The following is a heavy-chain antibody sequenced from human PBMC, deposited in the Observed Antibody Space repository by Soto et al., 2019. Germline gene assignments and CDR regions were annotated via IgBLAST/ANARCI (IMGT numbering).Heavy chain of an antibody. V-gene: IGHV6-1*01. CDR3: ARDRGGLGY. CDR2: TYYRSKGYN. CDR1: GDSVSSNTAA. J-gene: IGHJ4*02. D-gene: IGHD3-16*01. Sequence: QVQLQQSGPGLVKPSQTLSLTCAISGDSVSSNTAAWNWIRQSPSRGLEWLGRTYYRSKGYNDYAVSVXXRXSXIPDTAKNQFSLHLRSVTPEDTALYYCARDRGGLGYWGQGTLVTVSS.